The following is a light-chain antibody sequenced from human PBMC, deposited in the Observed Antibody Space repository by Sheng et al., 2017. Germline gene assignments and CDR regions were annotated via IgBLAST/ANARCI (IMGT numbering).Light chain of an antibody. CDR2: GAS. J-gene: IGKJ2*01. Sequence: ENVLTQSPGTLSVAPGERATLSCRANQSVSSYLAWYQQKPGQAPRVLVYGASSRATGIPDRFSGSGSGTDFTLTISRLEPEDFAVYYCQQYGSSPRYTFGQGTKLEIK. V-gene: IGKV3-20*01. CDR3: QQYGSSPRYT. CDR1: QSVSSY.